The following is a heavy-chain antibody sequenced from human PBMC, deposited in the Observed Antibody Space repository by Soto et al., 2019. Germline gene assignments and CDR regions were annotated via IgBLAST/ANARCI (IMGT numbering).Heavy chain of an antibody. D-gene: IGHD3-22*01. J-gene: IGHJ3*02. Sequence: EVQLLESGGGLEQPGGSLRLSCAASGFTSSSYAMSWVRQAPGKGLEWVSGISGSGGSTYYADSVKGRFTIYRDNSKNTLYLQMNSLRAEDTAVYYCAKDRKIPVIVVPHAFDIWSQGTMVTVSS. V-gene: IGHV3-23*01. CDR3: AKDRKIPVIVVPHAFDI. CDR2: ISGSGGST. CDR1: GFTSSSYA.